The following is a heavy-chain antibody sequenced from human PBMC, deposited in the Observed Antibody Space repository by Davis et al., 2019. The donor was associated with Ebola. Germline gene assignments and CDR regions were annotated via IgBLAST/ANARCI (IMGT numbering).Heavy chain of an antibody. D-gene: IGHD2-2*01. CDR1: GGSISSGGYY. Sequence: PSETLSLTCTVSGGSISSGGYYWSWIRQHPGKGLEWIGYIYYSGSTYYNPSLKSRVTISVDTSKNQFSLKLSSVTAADTAVYYCAREVVVPAVQPFVDYWGQGTLVTVSS. J-gene: IGHJ4*02. CDR2: IYYSGST. CDR3: AREVVVPAVQPFVDY. V-gene: IGHV4-31*03.